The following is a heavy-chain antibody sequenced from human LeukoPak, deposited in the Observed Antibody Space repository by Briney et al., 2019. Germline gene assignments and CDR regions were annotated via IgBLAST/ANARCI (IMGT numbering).Heavy chain of an antibody. D-gene: IGHD6-13*01. J-gene: IGHJ4*02. CDR1: GFTVSSNY. V-gene: IGHV3-53*01. CDR3: ALSWGAAAALEDY. CDR2: IYSGGST. Sequence: GGSLRLSCAASGFTVSSNYMSWVRQAPGKGLEWVSVIYSGGSTYYADSAKGRFTISRDNSKNTLYLQMNSLRAEDTAVYYCALSWGAAAALEDYWGQGTLVTVSS.